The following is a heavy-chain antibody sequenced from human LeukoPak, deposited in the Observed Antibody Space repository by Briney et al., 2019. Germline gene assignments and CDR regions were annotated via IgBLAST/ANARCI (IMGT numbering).Heavy chain of an antibody. CDR2: INPSGAGT. D-gene: IGHD1-26*01. Sequence: ASVKVSCKASGYTFTSHYMHWVRQAPGQGLKWMGIINPSGAGTTYAQKFQGRVTMTRDTSTRTVYMELSSLRSEDTAVYYCAMSGGSSGAYYFDYWGQGTLVTVSS. V-gene: IGHV1-46*01. CDR1: GYTFTSHY. J-gene: IGHJ4*02. CDR3: AMSGGSSGAYYFDY.